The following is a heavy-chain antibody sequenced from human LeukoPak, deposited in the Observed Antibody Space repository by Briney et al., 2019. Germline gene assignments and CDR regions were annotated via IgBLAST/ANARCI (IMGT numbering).Heavy chain of an antibody. V-gene: IGHV3-23*01. CDR1: GFTFHTYA. CDR3: ARNLNSGNYYYFDY. D-gene: IGHD1-26*01. Sequence: PGGSLGLSCAASGFTFHTYAMTWVRQAPGKGLEWVSAISGSGGNTYYTDSVKGRFTISRDASKNTLYLQMNNLRAEDTAVYYCARNLNSGNYYYFDYWGQGTLVTVSS. J-gene: IGHJ4*02. CDR2: ISGSGGNT.